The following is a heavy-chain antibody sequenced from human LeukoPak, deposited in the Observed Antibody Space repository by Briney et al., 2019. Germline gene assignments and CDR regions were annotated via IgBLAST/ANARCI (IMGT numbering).Heavy chain of an antibody. CDR3: ARAARPSWYFDL. J-gene: IGHJ2*01. CDR1: GGSISSGGYY. D-gene: IGHD6-6*01. V-gene: IGHV4-31*03. CDR2: IYYSGST. Sequence: PSETLSLTCTVSGGSISSGGYYWSWIRQHPGKGLEWIGYIYYSGSTYYNPSLKSRVTISVDTSKNQFPLKLSSVTAADTAVYYCARAARPSWYFDLWGRGTLVTVSS.